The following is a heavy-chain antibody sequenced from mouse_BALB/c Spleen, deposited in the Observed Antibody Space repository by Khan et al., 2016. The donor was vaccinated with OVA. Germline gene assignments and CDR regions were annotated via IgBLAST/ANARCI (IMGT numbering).Heavy chain of an antibody. D-gene: IGHD2-14*01. Sequence: QVQLQQSGPGLVQPTHTLSITCTVSGFPLTTYGVHWVRQSPGQVLEWLGVLWTGGSTDDNAPFISRLSISMDNSKRQVFFNMNSLQAADTAISDGAKNAYRYGYAYWGQETLVTVSA. CDR2: LWTGGST. CDR1: GFPLTTYG. CDR3: AKNAYRYGYAY. J-gene: IGHJ3*01. V-gene: IGHV2-4-1*01.